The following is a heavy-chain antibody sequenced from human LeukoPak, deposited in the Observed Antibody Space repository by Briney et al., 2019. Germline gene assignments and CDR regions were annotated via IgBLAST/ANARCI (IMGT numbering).Heavy chain of an antibody. Sequence: AAVKVSSKASGYTFTSYGISWGRQAPGQGLEWMGWISAYNGNTNYAQKLQGRVTMTTDTSTSTAYMELRSLRSDDTAVYYCARDAPYSSSTFDPWGQGTLVTVSS. CDR1: GYTFTSYG. J-gene: IGHJ5*02. D-gene: IGHD6-6*01. CDR2: ISAYNGNT. CDR3: ARDAPYSSSTFDP. V-gene: IGHV1-18*01.